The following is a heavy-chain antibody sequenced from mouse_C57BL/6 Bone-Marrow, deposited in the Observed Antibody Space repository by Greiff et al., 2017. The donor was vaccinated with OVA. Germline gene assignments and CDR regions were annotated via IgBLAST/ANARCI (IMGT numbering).Heavy chain of an antibody. CDR3: ASSSYPNAMDY. J-gene: IGHJ4*01. CDR1: GYTFTSYW. V-gene: IGHV1-61*01. CDR2: IYPSDSDT. D-gene: IGHD2-12*01. Sequence: VQLQQPGAELVRPGSSVKLSCKASGYTFTSYWMDWVKQRPGQGLEWIGNIYPSDSDTHYNQKFKDKATLTVYKSSSTAYMQLSSLTSEDAAFDDCASSSYPNAMDYWGQGTSVTVSS.